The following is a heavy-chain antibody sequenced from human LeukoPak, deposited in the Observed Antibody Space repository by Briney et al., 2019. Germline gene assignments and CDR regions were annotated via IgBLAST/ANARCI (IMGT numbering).Heavy chain of an antibody. V-gene: IGHV4-61*02. CDR2: IYTSGST. Sequence: SQTLSLTSPVDGGSISSGSYYWSWIRQHAGKGLEWIGRIYTSGSTNYNPSLKSRLTVSAATSQNTFSLKLSSVTAADTAVYYCARRRVHSWFDPWGQGTLVTVSS. CDR3: ARRRVHSWFDP. CDR1: GGSISSGSYY. J-gene: IGHJ5*02.